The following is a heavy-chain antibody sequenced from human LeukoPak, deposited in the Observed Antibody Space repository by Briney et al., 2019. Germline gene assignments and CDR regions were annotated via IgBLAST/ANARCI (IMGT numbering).Heavy chain of an antibody. D-gene: IGHD2-15*01. V-gene: IGHV1-18*01. CDR1: GYTFTSYG. Sequence: GPVKGSCKAFGYTFTSYGISWGRQAPGQRLLWMGWISAYNGNTNYAQKLQGRVTMTTDTSTSTAYMELRSLRSDDTAVYYCARGYCSGGSCYGGHWFDPWGQGTLVTVSS. J-gene: IGHJ5*02. CDR2: ISAYNGNT. CDR3: ARGYCSGGSCYGGHWFDP.